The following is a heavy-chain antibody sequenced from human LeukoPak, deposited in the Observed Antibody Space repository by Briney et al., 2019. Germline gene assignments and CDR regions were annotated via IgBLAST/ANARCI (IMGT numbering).Heavy chain of an antibody. J-gene: IGHJ6*03. Sequence: ASVKVSCKASGYTFTSYGISWVRQALGQGLEWMGWISAYNGNTNYAQKLQSRVTMTTDTSTSTAYMELRSLRSDDTAVYYCAREGKVVRGVYYYYYMDVWGKGTTVTVSS. CDR3: AREGKVVRGVYYYYYMDV. D-gene: IGHD3-10*01. V-gene: IGHV1-18*01. CDR1: GYTFTSYG. CDR2: ISAYNGNT.